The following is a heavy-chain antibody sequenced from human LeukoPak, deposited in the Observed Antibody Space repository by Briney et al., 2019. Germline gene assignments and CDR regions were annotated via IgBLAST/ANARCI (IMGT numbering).Heavy chain of an antibody. D-gene: IGHD4-17*01. V-gene: IGHV3-33*01. Sequence: PGGSLRLSCAASGFIFSSYGMHWVRQAPGKGLEGVAVTWYDGSKKYYADAVKGRFTISRDNSKNTLYLQMNSLRAEDTAVYFCARDHGDYSGKDYWGQGPLVTVS. CDR2: TWYDGSKK. J-gene: IGHJ4*02. CDR3: ARDHGDYSGKDY. CDR1: GFIFSSYG.